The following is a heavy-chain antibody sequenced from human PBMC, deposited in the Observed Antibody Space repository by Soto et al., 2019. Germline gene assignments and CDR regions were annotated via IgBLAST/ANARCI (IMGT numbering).Heavy chain of an antibody. Sequence: QVQLVESGGGVVQPGRSLRLSCAASGFIFSNFGMHWVRQAPGRGLEWVAVIWDDGSNEYYADSVRGRFTISKDNAKNTLYLQMNSLRAEDTAVYYCARDDIPGIAVATYGMDVWGQGTTVTVSS. V-gene: IGHV3-33*01. J-gene: IGHJ6*02. CDR1: GFIFSNFG. D-gene: IGHD6-19*01. CDR2: IWDDGSNE. CDR3: ARDDIPGIAVATYGMDV.